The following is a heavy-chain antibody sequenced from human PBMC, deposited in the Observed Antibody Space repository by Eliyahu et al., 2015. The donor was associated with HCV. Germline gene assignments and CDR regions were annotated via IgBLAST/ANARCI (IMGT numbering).Heavy chain of an antibody. D-gene: IGHD3-22*01. J-gene: IGHJ5*02. CDR1: GYTFTSYG. CDR3: ARDRYYYETSGYIQNNWFDP. Sequence: QVQLVQSGAEVKKPGASVKVSCKASGYTFTSYGISWVRQAPGQGLEWMGWISALHSNTNFAQKFQGRVTMTTDTSTSTAYMELRSLRSDDTAVYYCARDRYYYETSGYIQNNWFDPWGQGTLVTVSS. V-gene: IGHV1-18*01. CDR2: ISALHSNT.